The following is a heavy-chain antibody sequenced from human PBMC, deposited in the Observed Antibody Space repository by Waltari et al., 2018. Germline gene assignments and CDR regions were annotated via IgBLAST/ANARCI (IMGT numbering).Heavy chain of an antibody. Sequence: QVQLVQSGAEGKKPGSPVKASCKASVGTFTSYATSRGRQAPGQGLEWMGGIIPILGIANYAQKFQGRVTITADKSTSTAYMELSSLRSEDTAVYYCARALPFSGMFNPWGQGTLVTVSS. CDR3: ARALPFSGMFNP. D-gene: IGHD1-1*01. J-gene: IGHJ5*02. CDR1: VGTFTSYA. V-gene: IGHV1-69*10. CDR2: IIPILGIA.